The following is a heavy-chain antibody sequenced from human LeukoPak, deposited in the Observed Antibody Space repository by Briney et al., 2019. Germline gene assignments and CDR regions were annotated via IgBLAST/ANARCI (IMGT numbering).Heavy chain of an antibody. V-gene: IGHV1-69*01. D-gene: IGHD3-22*01. Sequence: SVTVSCKASGGTFSSYAISWVRQAPGQGLEWMGGIIPIFGTANYAQKFQGRVTITADESTSTAYMELSSLRSEDTAVYYCARATPYDSSGYYLPDYWGQGTLVAVSS. CDR3: ARATPYDSSGYYLPDY. CDR1: GGTFSSYA. CDR2: IIPIFGTA. J-gene: IGHJ4*02.